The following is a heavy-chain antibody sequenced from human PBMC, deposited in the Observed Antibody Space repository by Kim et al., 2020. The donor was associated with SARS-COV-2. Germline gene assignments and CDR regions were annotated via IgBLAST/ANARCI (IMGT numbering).Heavy chain of an antibody. CDR3: ARDRDASGSNYDS. Sequence: GGSLRLSCSASGFGFSHYAMHWVRQAPGKGLEWVALISFDGSKKFYAESVRGRFTVSRDNPDNTLSLQMNSLRREDTAVYYCARDRDASGSNYDSWGQGT. J-gene: IGHJ5*01. CDR1: GFGFSHYA. CDR2: ISFDGSKK. D-gene: IGHD3-10*01. V-gene: IGHV3-30*03.